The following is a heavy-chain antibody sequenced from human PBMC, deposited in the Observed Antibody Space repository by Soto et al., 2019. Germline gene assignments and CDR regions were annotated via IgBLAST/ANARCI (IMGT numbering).Heavy chain of an antibody. CDR3: AAAAGTTDFDY. CDR1: GYNFTSYW. V-gene: IGHV5-10-1*01. J-gene: IGHJ4*02. D-gene: IGHD6-13*01. CDR2: IDPSDSYT. Sequence: GESLKISCKGSGYNFTSYWISWVRQMPGKGLEWMGRIDPSDSYTNYSPSFQGHVTISADKSISTAYLQWSSLKASDTAMYYCAAAAGTTDFDYWGQGTLVTGSS.